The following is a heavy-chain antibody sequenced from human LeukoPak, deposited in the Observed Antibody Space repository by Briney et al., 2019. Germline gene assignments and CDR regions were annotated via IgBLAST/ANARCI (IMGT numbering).Heavy chain of an antibody. V-gene: IGHV3-21*01. CDR2: ISSSSTYI. D-gene: IGHD6-6*01. Sequence: KPGGSLRLSCAASGFTFSNYGINWVRQAPGKGLEWVSSISSSSTYIYYADSVKGRFTISRDNAKNSLHLQMNSLRAEDTAVYYRPRGSSSGLNSNYFDYWCRSALVTVSS. CDR3: PRGSSSGLNSNYFDY. J-gene: IGHJ4*02. CDR1: GFTFSNYG.